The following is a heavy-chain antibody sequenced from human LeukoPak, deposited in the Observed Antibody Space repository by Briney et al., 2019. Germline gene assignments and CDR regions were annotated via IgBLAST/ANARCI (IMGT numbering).Heavy chain of an antibody. D-gene: IGHD3-22*01. Sequence: SETLSLTCTVSGGSISTRNYYWGWIRQPPGEGLEWIGSVYYSGSTYYNTYYNPSLKSRVTISVDTSKNQFSLGLSSVTAADTAVYYCARLRYYDNGGYRHYFDYWGQGTLVTVSS. CDR3: ARLRYYDNGGYRHYFDY. CDR2: VYYSGSTYYNT. V-gene: IGHV4-39*01. CDR1: GGSISTRNYY. J-gene: IGHJ4*02.